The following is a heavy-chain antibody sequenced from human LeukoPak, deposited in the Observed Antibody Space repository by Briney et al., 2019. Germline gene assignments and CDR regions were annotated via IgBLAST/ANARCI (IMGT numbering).Heavy chain of an antibody. Sequence: KPGGSLTLSCAASGFTFSNAWLNWVRQAPGKGLEWVGHIKSKTDGGTTDYAAPVKGRFTISRDDSKNTLFLQMNSLKTEDTAVYYCTLPWGSGSYYDYWGQGTLVTVSS. J-gene: IGHJ4*02. CDR1: GFTFSNAW. CDR3: TLPWGSGSYYDY. CDR2: IKSKTDGGTT. D-gene: IGHD3-10*01. V-gene: IGHV3-15*01.